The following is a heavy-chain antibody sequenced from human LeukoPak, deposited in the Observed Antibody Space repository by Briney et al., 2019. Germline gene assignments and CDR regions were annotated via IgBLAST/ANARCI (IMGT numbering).Heavy chain of an antibody. Sequence: SETLSLTCAVYGGSFSGYYWSWIRQPPGKGLEWIGEINHSGSTNYNPSLKSRVTISVDTSKNQFSLKLSSVTAADTAVYYCARGAWGSGWYAYYYYYYMDVWGKGTTVTVSS. V-gene: IGHV4-34*01. CDR1: GGSFSGYY. CDR2: INHSGST. D-gene: IGHD6-19*01. J-gene: IGHJ6*03. CDR3: ARGAWGSGWYAYYYYYYMDV.